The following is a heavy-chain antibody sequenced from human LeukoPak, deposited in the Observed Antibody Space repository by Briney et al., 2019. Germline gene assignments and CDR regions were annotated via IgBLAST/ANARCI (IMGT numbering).Heavy chain of an antibody. CDR2: ISYDGSNK. CDR3: ANWGADSGSDY. J-gene: IGHJ4*02. V-gene: IGHV3-30*18. D-gene: IGHD3-10*01. Sequence: ERSLRLSCAASGFTFSSYGMHWVRQAPGKGLEWVAVISYDGSNKYYADSVKGRFTISRDNSKNTLYLQMNSLRAEDTAVYYCANWGADSGSDYWGQGTLVTVSS. CDR1: GFTFSSYG.